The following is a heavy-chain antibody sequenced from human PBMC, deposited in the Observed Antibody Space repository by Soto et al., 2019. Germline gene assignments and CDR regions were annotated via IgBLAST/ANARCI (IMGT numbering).Heavy chain of an antibody. CDR3: ARDGRWAAGTWWFDH. Sequence: EVQLVESGGGLVQPGGSLRLSCAASGFTFSSYSMNWVRQAPGKGLEWVSYISSSSSTIYYADSVKGRFTISRDNAKNSLYLQMNSLRAEDTAVYYCARDGRWAAGTWWFDHWGQGTLVTVSS. D-gene: IGHD1-26*01. J-gene: IGHJ5*02. CDR2: ISSSSSTI. V-gene: IGHV3-48*01. CDR1: GFTFSSYS.